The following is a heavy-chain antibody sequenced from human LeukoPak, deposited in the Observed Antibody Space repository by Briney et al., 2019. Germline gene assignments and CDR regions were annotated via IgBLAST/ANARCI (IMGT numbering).Heavy chain of an antibody. V-gene: IGHV1-69*13. CDR3: ARGLVRGVHYYFDY. D-gene: IGHD3-10*01. Sequence: SVTVSCKASGGTFSSYAISWVRQAPGQGLEWMGGIIHIFGTANYAQKFQGRVTITADESTSTAYMELSSLRSEDTAVYYCARGLVRGVHYYFDYWGQGTLVTVSS. J-gene: IGHJ4*02. CDR1: GGTFSSYA. CDR2: IIHIFGTA.